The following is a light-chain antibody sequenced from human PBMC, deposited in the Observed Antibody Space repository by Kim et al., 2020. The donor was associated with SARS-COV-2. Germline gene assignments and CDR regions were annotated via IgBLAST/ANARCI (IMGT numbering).Light chain of an antibody. CDR1: SGDVGGYNY. CDR3: SSYTSSSTVV. CDR2: DVS. V-gene: IGLV2-14*03. Sequence: GQAITSSSAGTSGDVGGYNYVSCYQQHPGKAPKLMIYDVSNRPSGVSNRFSGSKSGNTASLTISGLQAEDEADYYCSSYTSSSTVVFGGGTQLTVL. J-gene: IGLJ2*01.